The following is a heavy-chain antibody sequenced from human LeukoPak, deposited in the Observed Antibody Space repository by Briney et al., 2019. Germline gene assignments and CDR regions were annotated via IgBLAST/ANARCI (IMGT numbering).Heavy chain of an antibody. Sequence: PSETLSLTCTVSGYSISSGYYWGWIRQPPGKGLEWIGSMYYSGSTYYNPSLKSRVTISVDTSKNQFSLKLSSVTAADTAVYYCARHRGYYYYYMDVWGKGPTVTISS. CDR2: MYYSGST. V-gene: IGHV4-38-2*02. CDR1: GYSISSGYY. J-gene: IGHJ6*03. CDR3: ARHRGYYYYYMDV.